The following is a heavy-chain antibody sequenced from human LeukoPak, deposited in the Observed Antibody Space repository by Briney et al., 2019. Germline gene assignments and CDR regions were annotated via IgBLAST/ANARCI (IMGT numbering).Heavy chain of an antibody. CDR1: GGSISSYY. CDR3: AREPLQTLPGGYYYYMDV. Sequence: SETLSLTCTVSGGSISSYYWSWIRQPAGKGLEWIGRIYTSGSTNYNPSLKSRVTMSVDTSKNQFSLKLSSVTAADTAVYYCAREPLQTLPGGYYYYMDVWGKGTTVTVSS. V-gene: IGHV4-4*07. J-gene: IGHJ6*03. D-gene: IGHD2-15*01. CDR2: IYTSGST.